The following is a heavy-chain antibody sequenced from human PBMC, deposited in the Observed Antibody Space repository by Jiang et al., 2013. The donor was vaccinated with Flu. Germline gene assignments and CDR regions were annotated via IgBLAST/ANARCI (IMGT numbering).Heavy chain of an antibody. CDR2: IYYSGST. CDR3: ASERGY. Sequence: GSGLVKPSETPSLTCTVSGGSISSYYWSWIRQPPGKGLEWIGYIYYSGSTNYNPSLKSRVTISVDTSKNQFSLKLSSVTAADTAVYYCASERGYWGQGTLVTVSS. CDR1: GGSISSYY. V-gene: IGHV4-59*08. J-gene: IGHJ4*02.